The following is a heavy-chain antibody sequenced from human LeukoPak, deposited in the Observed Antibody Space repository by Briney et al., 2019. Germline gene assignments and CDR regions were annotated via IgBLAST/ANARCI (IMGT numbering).Heavy chain of an antibody. CDR2: INPSGGST. CDR1: GYTFTSYD. CDR3: ARAKTSIAAAGGYFDY. J-gene: IGHJ4*02. Sequence: GASVKVSCKASGYTFTSYDVNWVRQATGQGLEWMGIINPSGGSTSYAQKFQGRVTMTRDTSTSTVYMELSSLRSEDTAVYYCARAKTSIAAAGGYFDYWGQGTLVTVSS. V-gene: IGHV1-46*01. D-gene: IGHD6-13*01.